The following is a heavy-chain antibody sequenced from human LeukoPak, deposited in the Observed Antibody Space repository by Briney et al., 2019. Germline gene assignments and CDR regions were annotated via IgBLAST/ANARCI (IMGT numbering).Heavy chain of an antibody. J-gene: IGHJ6*04. CDR1: GGSISSYY. V-gene: IGHV4-59*01. Sequence: SQTLSLTCTVSGGSISSYYWSWIRQPPGKGLEWIGYIYYSGSTNYNPSLKSRVTISVDTSKNRFSLKLSSVTAADTAVYYCARDRNYGMDVWGKGTTVTVSS. CDR2: IYYSGST. CDR3: ARDRNYGMDV.